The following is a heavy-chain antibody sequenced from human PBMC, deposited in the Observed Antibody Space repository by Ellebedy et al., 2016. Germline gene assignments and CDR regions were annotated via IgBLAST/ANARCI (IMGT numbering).Heavy chain of an antibody. D-gene: IGHD3-10*01. J-gene: IGHJ4*02. CDR3: VRSGHSDGYFDY. V-gene: IGHV3-53*01. CDR1: GFTVSSNY. Sequence: ETLSLTCAASGFTVSSNYMSWVRQAPGKGLEWVSVIYSDDTTYCADSVKGRFTFSRDNSRNTVSLQMNSLRAEDTAVYYCVRSGHSDGYFDYWGQGTLVTVSS. CDR2: IYSDDTT.